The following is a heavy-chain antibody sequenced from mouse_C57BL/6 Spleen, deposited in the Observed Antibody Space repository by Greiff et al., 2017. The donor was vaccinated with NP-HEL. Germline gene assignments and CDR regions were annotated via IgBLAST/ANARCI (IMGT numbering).Heavy chain of an antibody. CDR2: INPYNGGT. V-gene: IGHV1-19*01. CDR3: ARSGTTDYFDY. CDR1: GYTFTDYY. J-gene: IGHJ2*01. D-gene: IGHD1-1*01. Sequence: EVHLVESGPVLVKPGASVKMSCKASGYTFTDYYMNWVKQSHGKSLEWIGVINPYNGGTSYNQKFKGKATLTVDKSSSTAYMELNSLTSEDSAVYYCARSGTTDYFDYWGQGTTLTVSS.